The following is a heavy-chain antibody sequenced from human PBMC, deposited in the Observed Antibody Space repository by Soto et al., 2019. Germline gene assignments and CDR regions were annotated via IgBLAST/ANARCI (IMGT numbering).Heavy chain of an antibody. V-gene: IGHV1-18*01. CDR1: GYTFSTYG. CDR3: ARFPDYDFWSGFDENENWFDP. CDR2: LSPYSGHT. D-gene: IGHD3-3*01. J-gene: IGHJ5*02. Sequence: ASVKVSCKASGYTFSTYGISWVRQAPGQGLEWMGWLSPYSGHTNYAQKVQGRVTMTKATSTSTAYMELRSLTSDDTAVYYCARFPDYDFWSGFDENENWFDPWGQGTLVTVSS.